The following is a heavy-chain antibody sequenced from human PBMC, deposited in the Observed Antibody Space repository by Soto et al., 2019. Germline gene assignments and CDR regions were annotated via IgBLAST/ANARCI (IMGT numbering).Heavy chain of an antibody. J-gene: IGHJ4*01. V-gene: IGHV4-4*07. Sequence: SETLSLTCTVYGGSISSYYWTWIRQPAGKGLEWIGRIYTSGSTNYNPSLKSRVTMSVDTSKNQFSLKLSSVTAADTAVYYCARVYSTSYYECDNLGQGTLVTVSP. CDR2: IYTSGST. D-gene: IGHD1-26*01. CDR1: GGSISSYY. CDR3: ARVYSTSYYECDN.